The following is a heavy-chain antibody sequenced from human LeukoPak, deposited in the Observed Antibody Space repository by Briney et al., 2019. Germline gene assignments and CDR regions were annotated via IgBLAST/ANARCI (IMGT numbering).Heavy chain of an antibody. CDR3: ATPSMIGISYGYVRLRN. V-gene: IGHV1-8*03. D-gene: IGHD5-18*01. J-gene: IGHJ4*02. CDR1: GYTFTSYD. Sequence: AASVKVSCKASGYTFTSYDINWVRQSTGQGLEWMGWVNPPSGDTGYAQKFQGRVTITRNTSISTAYVELSGLTSEDTAVYYCATPSMIGISYGYVRLRNWGQGTLVTVSS. CDR2: VNPPSGDT.